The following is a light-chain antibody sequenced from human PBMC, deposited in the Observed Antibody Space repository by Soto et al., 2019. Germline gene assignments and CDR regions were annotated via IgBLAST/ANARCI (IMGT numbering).Light chain of an antibody. CDR1: SSDVGGYNY. CDR3: TSYTRSNTWV. Sequence: QSALTQPASVSGSPGQSITISCTGTSSDVGGYNYVSWYQQHPGKAPKLMIYEVSNRPSGVSNRFSGSKSGNAASLTISGLQADDEGDYYCTSYTRSNTWVFGGGTKLTVL. V-gene: IGLV2-14*01. J-gene: IGLJ3*02. CDR2: EVS.